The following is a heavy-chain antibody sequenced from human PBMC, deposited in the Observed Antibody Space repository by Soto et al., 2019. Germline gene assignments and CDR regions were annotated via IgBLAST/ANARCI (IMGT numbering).Heavy chain of an antibody. D-gene: IGHD3-10*02. CDR2: IIPMFSSS. J-gene: IGHJ4*02. V-gene: IGHV1-69*01. CDR3: AKDIGFQQHLFVFDL. CDR1: GGTFSDYA. Sequence: QVQLVQSGAEVKKPGSSVKVSCTASGGTFSDYAFSWVRQAPGQGLEWMGGIIPMFSSSSFAQKFQGRLTITADDSTSTSYMSVSSLGSADTAMYYCAKDIGFQQHLFVFDLWGPGTLVTVSS.